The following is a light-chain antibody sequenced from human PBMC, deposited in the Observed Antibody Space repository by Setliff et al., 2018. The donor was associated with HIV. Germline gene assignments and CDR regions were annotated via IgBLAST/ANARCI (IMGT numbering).Light chain of an antibody. CDR2: DVT. J-gene: IGLJ2*01. V-gene: IGLV2-11*01. CDR1: NSDIGTYNY. Sequence: QSVLTQPRSVSGSPGQSVTISCTGTNSDIGTYNYVSWYQQHPGKAPKLMIYDVTKRPSGVPDRFSGSKSVNTASLTISGLQAEDEADYYCTSYTTSRTVVFGGGTKVTVL. CDR3: TSYTTSRTVV.